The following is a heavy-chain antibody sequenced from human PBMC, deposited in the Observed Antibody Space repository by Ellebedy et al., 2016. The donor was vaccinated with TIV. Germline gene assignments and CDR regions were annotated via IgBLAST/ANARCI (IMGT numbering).Heavy chain of an antibody. CDR1: GFSFSFYT. J-gene: IGHJ4*02. CDR3: ARDRGLGISATGTYDY. V-gene: IGHV3-21*01. Sequence: PGGSLRLSCATSGFSFSFYTMNWVRQAPGKGLEWVSAISSSSSYKYYADSLKGRFTISRDNAKNSLYLQMNSLRAEDTAVYYCARDRGLGISATGTYDYWGRGTLVTVSS. CDR2: ISSSSSYK. D-gene: IGHD6-13*01.